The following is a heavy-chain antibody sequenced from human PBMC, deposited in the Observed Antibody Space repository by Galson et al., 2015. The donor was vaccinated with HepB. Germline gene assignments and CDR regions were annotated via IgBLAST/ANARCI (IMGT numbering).Heavy chain of an antibody. D-gene: IGHD3-22*01. CDR2: IKSKTDGGTT. V-gene: IGHV3-15*01. Sequence: SLRLSCAASGFTFSNAWMSWVRQAPGKGLEWVGRIKSKTDGGTTDYAAPVKGRFTISRDDSKNTLYLQMNSLKTEDTAVYYCTTDLGFIGRLYYYDSSGSKGPTFDYWGQGTLVTVSS. J-gene: IGHJ4*02. CDR3: TTDLGFIGRLYYYDSSGSKGPTFDY. CDR1: GFTFSNAW.